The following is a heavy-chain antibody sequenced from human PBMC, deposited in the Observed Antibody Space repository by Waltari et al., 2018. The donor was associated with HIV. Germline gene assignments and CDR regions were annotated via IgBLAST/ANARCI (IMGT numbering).Heavy chain of an antibody. CDR3: ARGLSLGDRYRIDYFHY. V-gene: IGHV3-74*01. J-gene: IGHJ4*02. CDR2: INRDGRNT. Sequence: EVQLVESGGGLVQPGGSLRLSCAASGFTFSRYWMHWVRQAPGKGLVWVSRINRDGRNTDYADSVSGRITISRDNAKNTLYLEMNSLRAEDTAVYYCARGLSLGDRYRIDYFHYWGQGALVTVSS. D-gene: IGHD4-17*01. CDR1: GFTFSRYW.